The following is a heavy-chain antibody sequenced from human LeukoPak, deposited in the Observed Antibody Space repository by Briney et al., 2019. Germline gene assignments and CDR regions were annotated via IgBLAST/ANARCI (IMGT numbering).Heavy chain of an antibody. CDR3: TTDLGVTMIRGVPVY. CDR1: GFTFTNAW. CDR2: IKSKADGETT. V-gene: IGHV3-15*01. J-gene: IGHJ4*02. D-gene: IGHD3-10*01. Sequence: PGGSLRLSCAASGFTFTNAWMTWVRQAPGKGLEWVGRIKSKADGETTDYAAPVKGRFTMSRDDSKATLYLFMNGLKAEDTAVYYCTTDLGVTMIRGVPVYWGQGALVTVSS.